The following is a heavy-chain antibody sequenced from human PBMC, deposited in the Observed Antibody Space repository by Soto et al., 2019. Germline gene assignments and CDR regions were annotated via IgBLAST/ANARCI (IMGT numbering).Heavy chain of an antibody. Sequence: GSLRLSCAASGFTVSSNYLSWLRHAPGKGLEWVAGNYSGGSTYYADSVKGRFTISRDNAKNSLYLQMNSLRAEDTAVYYCARRVDCISTSCYAFPSNYYYYGMDVWGHGTTVTVS. CDR2: NYSGGST. V-gene: IGHV3-66*01. CDR3: ARRVDCISTSCYAFPSNYYYYGMDV. D-gene: IGHD2-2*01. CDR1: GFTVSSNY. J-gene: IGHJ6*02.